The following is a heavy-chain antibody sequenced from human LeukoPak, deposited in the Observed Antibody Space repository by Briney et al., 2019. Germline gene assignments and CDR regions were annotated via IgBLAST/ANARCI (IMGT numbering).Heavy chain of an antibody. CDR3: ARGEYTYGRAWFGP. Sequence: ASVKVSCKASGYTFTGYYMHWVRQAPGQVREGMGWINPNSGGTNYAQKFQGRVTMTRDTSISTAYMELSRLRSDDTAVYYCARGEYTYGRAWFGPWGQGPLVTVSS. D-gene: IGHD5-18*01. J-gene: IGHJ5*02. V-gene: IGHV1-2*02. CDR1: GYTFTGYY. CDR2: INPNSGGT.